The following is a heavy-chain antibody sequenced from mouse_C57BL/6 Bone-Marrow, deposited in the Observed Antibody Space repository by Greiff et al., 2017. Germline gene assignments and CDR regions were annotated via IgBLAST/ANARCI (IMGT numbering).Heavy chain of an antibody. CDR1: GYTFTSYG. CDR3: AKNRVYAMDY. Sequence: QVQLQESGAELARPGASVKLSCKASGYTFTSYGISWVKQRTGQGLEWIGEIYPRSGNTYYNEKFKGKATLTADKSSSTAYMELRSLTSEDSAVYFCAKNRVYAMDYWGQGTSVTVSS. J-gene: IGHJ4*01. V-gene: IGHV1-81*01. CDR2: IYPRSGNT.